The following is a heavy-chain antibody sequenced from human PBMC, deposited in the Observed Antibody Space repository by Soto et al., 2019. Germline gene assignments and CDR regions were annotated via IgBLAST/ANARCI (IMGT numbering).Heavy chain of an antibody. CDR3: ARAGYYGSGEGHYYYGMDV. J-gene: IGHJ6*02. CDR1: CGSFSGYY. D-gene: IGHD3-10*01. V-gene: IGHV4-34*01. CDR2: INHSGST. Sequence: SETLSLTCAVYCGSFSGYYWSWIRQPPGKGLEWIGEINHSGSTNYNPSLKSRVTISVDTSKNQFSLKLSSVTAADTAVYYCARAGYYGSGEGHYYYGMDVWGQGTTVTVSS.